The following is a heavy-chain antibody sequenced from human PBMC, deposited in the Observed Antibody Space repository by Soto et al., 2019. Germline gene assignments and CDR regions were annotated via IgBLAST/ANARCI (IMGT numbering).Heavy chain of an antibody. CDR1: GFIFRSNT. Sequence: EVQLVESGGDLVQPGGSLRVSCVTSGFIFRSNTMVWVRQAPGEGLEWVSAISGSGETIYYADSVKGRFTVSRDNAKSTLSVQMNSLRAEDTAVYYCGKLEGRGQIDFWGQGTLVTVAS. V-gene: IGHV3-23*04. D-gene: IGHD3-10*01. J-gene: IGHJ4*02. CDR3: GKLEGRGQIDF. CDR2: ISGSGETI.